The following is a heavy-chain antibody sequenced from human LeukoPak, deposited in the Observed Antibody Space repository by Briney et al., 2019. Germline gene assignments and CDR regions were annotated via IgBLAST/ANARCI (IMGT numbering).Heavy chain of an antibody. Sequence: GGSLRLSCAASGFTFSDYYMSWIRQAPGKGLEWVSYISSSGSTIYYADSVKGRFTISKDNAKNSLYLQMNSLRAEDTAVYYCASDQEAVAGRAFDYWGQGTLVTVSS. CDR3: ASDQEAVAGRAFDY. CDR2: ISSSGSTI. V-gene: IGHV3-11*04. CDR1: GFTFSDYY. D-gene: IGHD6-19*01. J-gene: IGHJ4*02.